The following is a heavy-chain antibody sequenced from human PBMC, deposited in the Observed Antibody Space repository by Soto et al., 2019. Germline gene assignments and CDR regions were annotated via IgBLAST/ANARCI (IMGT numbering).Heavy chain of an antibody. CDR3: ASETVGDTYYYDGMDV. CDR1: GGTFSSYA. CDR2: IIPIFGTA. D-gene: IGHD1-26*01. Sequence: QVQLVQSGAEVKKPGSSVKVSCKASGGTFSSYAISWVRQAPGQGLEWMGGIIPIFGTANYAQKFQGRVTITADESTSTAYMELRSLSSEATAVYDCASETVGDTYYYDGMDVWGQGTTVTVSS. J-gene: IGHJ6*02. V-gene: IGHV1-69*01.